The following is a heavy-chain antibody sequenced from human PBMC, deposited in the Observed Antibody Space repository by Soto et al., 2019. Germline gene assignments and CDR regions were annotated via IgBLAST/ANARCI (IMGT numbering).Heavy chain of an antibody. V-gene: IGHV5-10-1*01. CDR3: ARVIAVAGNRYYYYGMDV. J-gene: IGHJ6*02. CDR2: IDPSDSYT. Sequence: GESLKISCKGSGYSFTSYWISWVRQMPGKGLEWMGRIDPSDSYTNYSPSFQGHVTISADESISTAYLQWSSLKASDTAMYYCARVIAVAGNRYYYYGMDVWGQGTTVTVSS. D-gene: IGHD6-19*01. CDR1: GYSFTSYW.